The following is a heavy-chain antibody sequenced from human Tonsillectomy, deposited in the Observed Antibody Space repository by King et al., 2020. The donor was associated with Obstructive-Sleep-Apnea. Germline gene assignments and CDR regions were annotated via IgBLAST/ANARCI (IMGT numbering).Heavy chain of an antibody. CDR3: AKNRPSGHGYGMDV. Sequence: VQLVESGGGLVKPGGSLRLSCAASGFTFSDYYMSWIRQAPGKGLECVSYISGSSSYTHYADSVKGRFTISRDNAKNSLFLQMNSLSAEDTAVYYCAKNRPSGHGYGMDVCGQGTTVTVSS. CDR1: GFTFSDYY. J-gene: IGHJ6*02. CDR2: ISGSSSYT. D-gene: IGHD3-3*01. V-gene: IGHV3-11*05.